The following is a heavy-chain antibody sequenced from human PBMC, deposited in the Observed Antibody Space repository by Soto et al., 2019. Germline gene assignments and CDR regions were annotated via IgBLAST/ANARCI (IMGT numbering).Heavy chain of an antibody. V-gene: IGHV4-34*01. CDR3: ARWGAYTALDY. CDR1: GGSFSGYY. D-gene: IGHD3-16*01. CDR2: INHSGST. J-gene: IGHJ4*02. Sequence: QVQLQQWGAGLLKPSETLSLTCAVYGGSFSGYYWSWIRQPPGKGLEWIGEINHSGSTNYNPSLKSRVTISVDTSKNQFSLKLSSVTAADPAVYYCARWGAYTALDYWGQGTLVTVSS.